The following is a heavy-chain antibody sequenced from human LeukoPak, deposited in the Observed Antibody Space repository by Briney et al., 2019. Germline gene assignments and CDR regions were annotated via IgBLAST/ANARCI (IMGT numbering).Heavy chain of an antibody. CDR1: GGSTSSYY. Sequence: PSETLSLTCTVSGGSTSSYYWSWIRQPAGKGLEWIGRIYTSGSTNYNPSLKSRVTMSVDASKNQFSLKLSSVTAADTAVYYCARVAQRREAFDIWGQGTMVTVSS. CDR2: IYTSGST. J-gene: IGHJ3*02. CDR3: ARVAQRREAFDI. V-gene: IGHV4-4*07. D-gene: IGHD1-26*01.